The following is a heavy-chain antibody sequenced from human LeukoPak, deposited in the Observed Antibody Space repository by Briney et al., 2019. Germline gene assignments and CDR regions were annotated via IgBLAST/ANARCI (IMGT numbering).Heavy chain of an antibody. CDR1: SASMSPYY. CDR3: ARGRIYMDV. Sequence: SETLSLTCTVSSASMSPYYWTWIRQPAGKGLEWIGRISTSGSTNYNPSLKSRVTMSVYTSRNQFSLKLTSLTAADTAVYFCARGRIYMDVWGKGTTVTISS. V-gene: IGHV4-4*07. CDR2: ISTSGST. J-gene: IGHJ6*03.